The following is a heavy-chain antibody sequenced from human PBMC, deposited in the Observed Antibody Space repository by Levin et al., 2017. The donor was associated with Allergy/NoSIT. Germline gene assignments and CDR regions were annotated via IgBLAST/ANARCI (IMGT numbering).Heavy chain of an antibody. J-gene: IGHJ3*01. V-gene: IGHV3-11*01. CDR2: INSHSDTI. CDR3: AIGPYYDLDL. CDR1: GFTFSGYY. D-gene: IGHD3-3*01. Sequence: GESLKISCAASGFTFSGYYMSWIRQAPGKGLDWVSYINSHSDTIYYAHSVRGRFTISRDNAKNSLYLQMNNLGAEDTGIYYCAIGPYYDLDLWGQGTMVAVSS.